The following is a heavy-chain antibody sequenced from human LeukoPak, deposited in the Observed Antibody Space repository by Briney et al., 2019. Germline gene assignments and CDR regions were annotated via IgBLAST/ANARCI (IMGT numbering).Heavy chain of an antibody. Sequence: GGSLRLTCAASGFTFSSYWMSWVRQAPGKGLEWVANIKQDGSEKYYVDSVKGRFTISRDNAKNSLYLQMNSLRAEDTAVYYCARRRINYGDAFDIWGQGTMVTVSS. CDR3: ARRRINYGDAFDI. CDR1: GFTFSSYW. V-gene: IGHV3-7*01. D-gene: IGHD4-11*01. CDR2: IKQDGSEK. J-gene: IGHJ3*02.